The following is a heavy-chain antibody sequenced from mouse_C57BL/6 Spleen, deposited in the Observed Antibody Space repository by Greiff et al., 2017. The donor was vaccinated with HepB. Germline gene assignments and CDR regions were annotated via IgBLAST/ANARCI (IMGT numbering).Heavy chain of an antibody. Sequence: QVQLQQPGAELVKPGASVKLSCMASGYTFTSYWMHWVKQRPGQGLEWIGMIHPNSGSTNYNEKFKSKATLTVDKSSSTAYMQLSSLTSEDSAVYDCARSYGNYAGAMDYSGQETSVTASS. V-gene: IGHV1-64*01. D-gene: IGHD2-1*01. J-gene: IGHJ4*01. CDR2: IHPNSGST. CDR1: GYTFTSYW. CDR3: ARSYGNYAGAMDY.